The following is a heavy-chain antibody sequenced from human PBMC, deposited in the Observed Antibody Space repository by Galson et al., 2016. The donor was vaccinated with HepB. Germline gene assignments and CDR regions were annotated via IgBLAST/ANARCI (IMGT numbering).Heavy chain of an antibody. V-gene: IGHV3-66*02. CDR1: GIVVSSTH. D-gene: IGHD4-11*01. CDR3: ARTDDYSTTRGFFDY. CDR2: IYRGGEA. Sequence: SLRLSCAASGIVVSSTHFSWVRQTPGKGLEWVSDIYRGGEAYHADSVKGRFTISRDNSKNTLYPQMNSLSVEDTGVYYCARTDDYSTTRGFFDYWGQGTLVTVSS. J-gene: IGHJ4*02.